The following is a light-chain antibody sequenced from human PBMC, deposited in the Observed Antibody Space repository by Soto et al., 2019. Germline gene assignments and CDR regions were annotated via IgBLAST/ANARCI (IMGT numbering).Light chain of an antibody. J-gene: IGKJ1*01. Sequence: DIQMTQSPSTLSGSVGDRVTITCRASQTISSWLAWYQQKPGKAPKLLIYKASTLKSGVTSRFSGSGSGTEFTLTISSLQPYDFATYYCQHYNSYSEAFGQGTKVELK. V-gene: IGKV1-5*03. CDR1: QTISSW. CDR3: QHYNSYSEA. CDR2: KAS.